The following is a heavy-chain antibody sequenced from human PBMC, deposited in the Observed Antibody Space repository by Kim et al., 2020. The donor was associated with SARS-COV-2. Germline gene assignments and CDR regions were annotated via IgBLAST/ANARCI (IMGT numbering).Heavy chain of an antibody. V-gene: IGHV3-33*01. Sequence: GGSLRLSCAASGFTFSSYGMHWVRQAPGKGLEWVADIWNDGSTKYYADSVKGRFTISRDNSKNTLYLQMNSLRAEDTAVYYCARGRYGSGNLYYVDYCGHGTLVTVSS. CDR2: IWNDGSTK. D-gene: IGHD3-10*01. CDR1: GFTFSSYG. J-gene: IGHJ4*01. CDR3: ARGRYGSGNLYYVDY.